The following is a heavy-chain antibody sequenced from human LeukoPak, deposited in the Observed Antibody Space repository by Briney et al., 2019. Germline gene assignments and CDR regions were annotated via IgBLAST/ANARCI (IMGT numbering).Heavy chain of an antibody. J-gene: IGHJ4*02. CDR2: ISGTSTYI. D-gene: IGHD6-13*01. CDR3: ATVAAGFY. CDR1: GFTFPSYA. V-gene: IGHV3-21*01. Sequence: GGSLRLSCAASGFTFPSYAMSWVRQAPGKGLQWVSSISGTSTYIYYADSVRGRFTISRDNAKNSLYLQMSSLRAEDTAVYYCATVAAGFYWGQGTLVTVSS.